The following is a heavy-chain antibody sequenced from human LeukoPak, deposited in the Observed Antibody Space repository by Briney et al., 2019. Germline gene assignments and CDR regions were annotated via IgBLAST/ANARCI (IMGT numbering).Heavy chain of an antibody. J-gene: IGHJ1*01. Sequence: SETLSLTCTVSGGSISSYYWSWIRQPPGKGLEWIGYIYYSGSTNYNPSLKSRVTISVDTSKNQFSLKLSSVTAADTAVYYCARLKYYYDSSGSRAEYFQHWGQGTLVTVSS. CDR1: GGSISSYY. V-gene: IGHV4-59*01. D-gene: IGHD3-22*01. CDR2: IYYSGST. CDR3: ARLKYYYDSSGSRAEYFQH.